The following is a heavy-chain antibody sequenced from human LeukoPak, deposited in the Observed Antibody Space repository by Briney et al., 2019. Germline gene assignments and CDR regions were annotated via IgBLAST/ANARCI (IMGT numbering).Heavy chain of an antibody. CDR3: AANTQSGY. Sequence: GGSLTLSCAVSGSTFSSSWMKWVRQAPGKGLESVAVIKEDGSEKYYVDSVRGRFAISRDNAKNSLYLQMNNVRAEDTAVYFCAANTQSGYWGQGALVTVSS. CDR2: IKEDGSEK. J-gene: IGHJ4*02. D-gene: IGHD3-16*01. CDR1: GSTFSSSW. V-gene: IGHV3-7*05.